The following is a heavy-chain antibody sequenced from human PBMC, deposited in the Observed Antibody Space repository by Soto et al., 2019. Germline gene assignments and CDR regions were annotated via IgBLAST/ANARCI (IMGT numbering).Heavy chain of an antibody. CDR3: ARKGIAVAGIAFDI. Sequence: GSLRLSCAASGFTFSSYGMHWVRQAPGKGLEWVAVISYDGSNKYYADSVKGRFTISRDNAKNSLYLQMNSLRAEDTAVYYCARKGIAVAGIAFDIWGQGTMVTVSS. CDR1: GFTFSSYG. D-gene: IGHD6-19*01. CDR2: ISYDGSNK. V-gene: IGHV3-30*03. J-gene: IGHJ3*02.